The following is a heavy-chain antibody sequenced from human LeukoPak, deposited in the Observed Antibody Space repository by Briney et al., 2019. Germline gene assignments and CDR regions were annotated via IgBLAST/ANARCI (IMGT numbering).Heavy chain of an antibody. D-gene: IGHD4-23*01. CDR1: GGSISSYY. Sequence: SETLSLTCTVSGGSISSYYWSWIRQPPGKGLEWIGYIYYSGSTNYNPSLKSRVTISVDTSKNQFSLKLSSVTAADTAVYYCARDLTTVVNALGYWGQGTLVTVSS. CDR3: ARDLTTVVNALGY. CDR2: IYYSGST. V-gene: IGHV4-59*01. J-gene: IGHJ4*02.